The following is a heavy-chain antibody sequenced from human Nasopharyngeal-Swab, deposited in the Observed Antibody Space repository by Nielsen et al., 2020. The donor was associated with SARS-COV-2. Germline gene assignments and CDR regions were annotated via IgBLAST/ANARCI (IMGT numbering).Heavy chain of an antibody. V-gene: IGHV3-9*01. CDR3: AKDNGSGWYEFDY. Sequence: GGSLRLSCAASGFTFDDYDMNWVRQALGKGLERVSGISRNSGSTGYADSAKGRFTISRDNAKNSLYLQMNSLRAEDTALYYCAKDNGSGWYEFDYWGQGTLVTVSS. J-gene: IGHJ4*02. D-gene: IGHD6-19*01. CDR1: GFTFDDYD. CDR2: ISRNSGST.